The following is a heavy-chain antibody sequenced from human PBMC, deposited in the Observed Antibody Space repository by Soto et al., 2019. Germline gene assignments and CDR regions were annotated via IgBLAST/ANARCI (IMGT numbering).Heavy chain of an antibody. D-gene: IGHD4-17*01. Sequence: GSLRLSCAASGFTFSDYYMSWIRQAPGKGLEWVSYISSSSGYTNYADSVKGRFTISRDNAKNSLYLQMNSLRAEDTAVHYCAKEYGRLDYWGQGTLVTVSS. CDR1: GFTFSDYY. J-gene: IGHJ4*02. CDR2: ISSSSGYT. V-gene: IGHV3-11*06. CDR3: AKEYGRLDY.